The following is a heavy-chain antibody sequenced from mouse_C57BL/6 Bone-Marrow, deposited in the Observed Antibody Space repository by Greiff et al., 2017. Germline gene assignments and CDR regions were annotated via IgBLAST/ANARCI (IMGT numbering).Heavy chain of an antibody. Sequence: GGGLVKPGASVKLSCKASGYTFTSYWMQWVKQRPGQGLEWIGEIDPSDRYTNYNQKFKGKATLTVDTSSTTAYMQRSSLTSEDSAVYYCSRFEYDGMSYEFAYWGQGTLVTVSA. CDR3: SRFEYDGMSYEFAY. J-gene: IGHJ3*01. CDR1: GYTFTSYW. V-gene: IGHV1-50*01. CDR2: IDPSDRYT. D-gene: IGHD1-1*01.